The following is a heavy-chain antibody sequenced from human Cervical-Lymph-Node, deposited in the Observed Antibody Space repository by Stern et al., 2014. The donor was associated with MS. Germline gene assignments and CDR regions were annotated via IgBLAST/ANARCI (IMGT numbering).Heavy chain of an antibody. Sequence: VQLVESGGGVVQPGRSLRLSCAASGFTFSSYGMHWVRQAPGKGLEWVAVISYDGNNKYYADSVKGRFTISRDNSKNTLYLQMNSLRAEDTAVYYCAKDLGGSYYHYYCGMDVWGQGTTVTVSS. CDR2: ISYDGNNK. CDR1: GFTFSSYG. V-gene: IGHV3-30*18. D-gene: IGHD1-26*01. CDR3: AKDLGGSYYHYYCGMDV. J-gene: IGHJ6*02.